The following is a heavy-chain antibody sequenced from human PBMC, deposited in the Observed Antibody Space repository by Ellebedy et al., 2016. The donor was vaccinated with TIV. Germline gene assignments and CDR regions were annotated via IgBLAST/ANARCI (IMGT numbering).Heavy chain of an antibody. Sequence: PGGSLRLSCVASGFSFTTSWMSRVRQAPGKGLEWVAEINEDGRKQFYVDSVKGRFTISRDNAKNSLSLQVNSLRAEDTAVYYCARDPSYGALDYWGQGTLVTVSS. CDR3: ARDPSYGALDY. D-gene: IGHD4-17*01. CDR2: INEDGRKQ. J-gene: IGHJ4*02. CDR1: GFSFTTSW. V-gene: IGHV3-7*01.